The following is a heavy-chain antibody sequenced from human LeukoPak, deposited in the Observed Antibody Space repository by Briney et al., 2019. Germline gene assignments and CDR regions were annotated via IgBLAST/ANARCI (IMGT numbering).Heavy chain of an antibody. CDR3: AGDPIYDGRFDY. J-gene: IGHJ4*02. D-gene: IGHD2/OR15-2a*01. Sequence: SETLSLTCTVSGGSISSGGYYWNWIRQHPGKGLEWIGYIYYSGSTYYNPSLKSRVFISVDTSKNQFSLKLSSVAAADTAVYYCAGDPIYDGRFDYWGQGTLVTASS. CDR2: IYYSGST. V-gene: IGHV4-31*03. CDR1: GGSISSGGYY.